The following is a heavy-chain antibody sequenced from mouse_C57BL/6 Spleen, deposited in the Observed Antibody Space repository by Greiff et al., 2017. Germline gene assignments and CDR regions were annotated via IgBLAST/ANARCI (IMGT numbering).Heavy chain of an antibody. CDR1: GYTFTDYY. Sequence: EVQLQQSGPELVKPGASVKISCKASGYTFTDYYMNWVKQSHGKSLEWIGDINPNNGGTSYNQKFKGKATLTVDKSSSTAYMELRSLTSDDSAVYYCARGTMDDWGQGTSVTVSS. CDR3: ARGTMDD. J-gene: IGHJ4*01. CDR2: INPNNGGT. V-gene: IGHV1-26*01. D-gene: IGHD3-3*01.